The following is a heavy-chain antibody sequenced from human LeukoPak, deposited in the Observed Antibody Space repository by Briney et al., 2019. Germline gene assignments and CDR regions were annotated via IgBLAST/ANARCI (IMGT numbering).Heavy chain of an antibody. CDR3: ACLTTADAFDI. CDR1: GYSISSGYY. V-gene: IGHV4-38-2*02. Sequence: PSETLSLTCTVSGYSISSGYYWGWIRQPPGKGLEWIGSIYHSGSTYFNPSLKSRVTISVDTSKNQFSLKLSSVTAADTAVYYCACLTTADAFDIWGQGTMVTVSS. D-gene: IGHD3-22*01. J-gene: IGHJ3*02. CDR2: IYHSGST.